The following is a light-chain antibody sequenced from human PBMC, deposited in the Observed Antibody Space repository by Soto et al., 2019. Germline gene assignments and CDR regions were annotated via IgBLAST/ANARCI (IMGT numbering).Light chain of an antibody. CDR3: QESYGTPLT. CDR2: AAS. V-gene: IGKV1-39*01. CDR1: QSISSY. J-gene: IGKJ4*01. Sequence: DIQMTQSPSSLSASVGDRVTITCRASQSISSYLNWYQQKPGKAPKLLIYAASSLQSGVPSRFSGSGSGTDFTLTISSLQPEDFATYYCQESYGTPLTFGEGTKVEI.